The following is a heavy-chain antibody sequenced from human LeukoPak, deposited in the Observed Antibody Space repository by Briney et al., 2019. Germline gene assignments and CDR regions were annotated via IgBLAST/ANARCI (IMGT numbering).Heavy chain of an antibody. J-gene: IGHJ6*03. CDR1: GFTFSSYS. CDR3: ANWDYYDSSGSPYYYYYMDV. CDR2: ISSSSSTI. D-gene: IGHD3-22*01. V-gene: IGHV3-48*01. Sequence: RGSLRLSCAASGFTFSSYSMNWVRQAPGKGLEWVSYISSSSSTIYYADPVKGRFTISRDNAKNSLYLQMNSLRAEDTAVYYCANWDYYDSSGSPYYYYYMDVWGKGTTATVSS.